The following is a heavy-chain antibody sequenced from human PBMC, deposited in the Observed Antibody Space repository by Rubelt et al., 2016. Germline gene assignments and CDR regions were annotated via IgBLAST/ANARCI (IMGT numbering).Heavy chain of an antibody. V-gene: IGHV3-48*02. D-gene: IGHD2-2*01. J-gene: IGHJ4*02. Sequence: EVQLVESGGGLVQPGGSLRLSCAASGFTFSSYSMNWVRQAPGKGLEWVSYISSSSSTIYYADSVKGRFTISRENAKNSLYRQMNSLRDEDTAVYYGATQGYCSSTSCYGAYWGQGTLVTVSS. CDR2: ISSSSSTI. CDR3: ATQGYCSSTSCYGAY. CDR1: GFTFSSYS.